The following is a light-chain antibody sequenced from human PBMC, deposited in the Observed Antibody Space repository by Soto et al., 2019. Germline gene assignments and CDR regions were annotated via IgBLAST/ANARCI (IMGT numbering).Light chain of an antibody. CDR1: QGINIY. CDR3: LQYDIYPLT. J-gene: IGKJ4*01. CDR2: AAS. V-gene: IGKV1-17*03. Sequence: DIQMTQSPSAMSASVGDRVTITCRASQGINIYLAWFQQKPGKVPKRLIYAASNLQSGVPSRFSGSGSGTEFTLTISSLQPEDSATYYCLQYDIYPLTFGGGTRVEI.